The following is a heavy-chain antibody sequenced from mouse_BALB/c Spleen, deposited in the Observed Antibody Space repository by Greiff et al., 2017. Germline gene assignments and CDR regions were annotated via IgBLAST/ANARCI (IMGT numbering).Heavy chain of an antibody. CDR1: GYTFTSYN. V-gene: IGHV1-12*01. CDR3: ARGGAMDY. Sequence: QVQLKESGAELVKPGASVKMSCKASGYTFTSYNMHWVKQTPGQGLEWIGAIYPGNGDTSYNQKFKGKATLTADKSSSTAYMQLSSLTSEDSAVYYCARGGAMDYWGQGTSVTVSS. CDR2: IYPGNGDT. J-gene: IGHJ4*01.